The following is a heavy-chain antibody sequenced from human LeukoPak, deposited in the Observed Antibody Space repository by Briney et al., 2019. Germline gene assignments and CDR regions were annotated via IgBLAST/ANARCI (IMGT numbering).Heavy chain of an antibody. V-gene: IGHV1-18*01. Sequence: EASVKVSCKASGYTFTSYGISWVRQAPGQGLEWMGWISAYNGNTNYAQKLQGRVTMTTDTSTSTAYMELRSLRSDDTAVYYCARGDPPQYSSPQSAFDIWGQGTMVTVSS. J-gene: IGHJ3*02. CDR1: GYTFTSYG. CDR2: ISAYNGNT. CDR3: ARGDPPQYSSPQSAFDI. D-gene: IGHD6-6*01.